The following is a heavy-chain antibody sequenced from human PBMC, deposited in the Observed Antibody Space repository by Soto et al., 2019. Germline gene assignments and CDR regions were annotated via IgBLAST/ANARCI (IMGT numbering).Heavy chain of an antibody. J-gene: IGHJ5*02. CDR3: AKGGLGRFDP. V-gene: IGHV3-30*18. CDR1: GFTFSSYG. D-gene: IGHD1-26*01. Sequence: PGGSLRLSCAASGFTFSSYGMHWVRQAPGKGLEWVAVISYDGSNKYYADSVKGRFTISRDNSKNTLYLQMNSLRAEDTAVYYCAKGGLGRFDPWGQGTLVTVSS. CDR2: ISYDGSNK.